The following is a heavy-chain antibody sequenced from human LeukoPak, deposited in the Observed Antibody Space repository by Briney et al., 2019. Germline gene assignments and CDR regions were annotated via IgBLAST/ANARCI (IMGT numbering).Heavy chain of an antibody. D-gene: IGHD6-19*01. CDR2: ISSGHSYI. V-gene: IGHV3-21*01. J-gene: IGHJ5*02. Sequence: GRSRRLSCAASGFTFNTYSLNWVRQAPGKGLEWVSSISSGHSYIDYADSVKGRFTISRDNARNSLYLQMNSLRAEDTAVYYCARSSGWYGWFDPWGQGTLVTVSS. CDR3: ARSSGWYGWFDP. CDR1: GFTFNTYS.